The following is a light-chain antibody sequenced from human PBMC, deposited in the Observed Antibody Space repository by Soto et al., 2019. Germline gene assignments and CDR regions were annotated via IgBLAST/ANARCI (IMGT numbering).Light chain of an antibody. V-gene: IGKV1-17*01. CDR3: LQHDSYPRT. J-gene: IGKJ1*01. Sequence: DIQMTQSPSSLSASVGDRVTITCRASQGIRNDLGWYQQKPGKPPERLIYDASRLQSGVPSRFSGSGSVTEFTLANSSLQPEDIATYYCLQHDSYPRTFGQGTKVEIK. CDR2: DAS. CDR1: QGIRND.